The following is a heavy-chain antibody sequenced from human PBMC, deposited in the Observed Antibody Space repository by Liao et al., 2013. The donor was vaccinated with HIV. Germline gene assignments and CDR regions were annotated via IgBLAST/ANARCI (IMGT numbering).Heavy chain of an antibody. V-gene: IGHV4-61*02. J-gene: IGHJ1*01. CDR1: GGSISSGSYY. Sequence: QVQLQESGPGLVKPSQTLSLTCSVSGGSISSGSYYWSWIRQPAGKRLEWIGEINQGGSTNYNPSLKSRVIISIDTSRNQFSLRLNSVTAADTAMYYCTRGTRGTVTPFQHWGQGTLVTVSS. D-gene: IGHD2-2*01. CDR3: TRGTRGTVTPFQH. CDR2: INQGGST.